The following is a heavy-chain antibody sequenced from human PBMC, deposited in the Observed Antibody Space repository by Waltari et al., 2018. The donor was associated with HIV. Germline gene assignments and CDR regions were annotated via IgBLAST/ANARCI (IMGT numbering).Heavy chain of an antibody. J-gene: IGHJ2*01. CDR2: IYYRGST. Sequence: QVQLQESGPGLVKPSQTLSLTCTVSGGSISSGDYYWSWIRQPPGKGLEWVGYIYYRGSTYYNPSLKIRVTSSVDTSKNQFSLKLSSVTAADTAVYYCARDPRIAAADPYWYFDLWGRGTLVTVSS. V-gene: IGHV4-30-4*01. CDR1: GGSISSGDYY. CDR3: ARDPRIAAADPYWYFDL. D-gene: IGHD6-13*01.